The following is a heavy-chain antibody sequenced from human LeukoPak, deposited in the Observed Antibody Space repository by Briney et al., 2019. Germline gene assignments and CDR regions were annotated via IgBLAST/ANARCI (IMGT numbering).Heavy chain of an antibody. CDR1: GYTFTSYG. D-gene: IGHD3-10*01. Sequence: ASVKVSCKASGYTFTSYGISWVRQAPGQGLEWMGWISAYNGNTNYAQKLQGRVTMTTDTSTSTAYMELRSLRSDDTAVYYCARVKSSTDRSRPLGFDYWGQGTLVTVSS. CDR3: ARVKSSTDRSRPLGFDY. V-gene: IGHV1-18*01. CDR2: ISAYNGNT. J-gene: IGHJ4*02.